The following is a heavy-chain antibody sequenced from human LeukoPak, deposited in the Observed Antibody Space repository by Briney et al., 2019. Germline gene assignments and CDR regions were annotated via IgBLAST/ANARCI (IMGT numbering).Heavy chain of an antibody. J-gene: IGHJ4*02. V-gene: IGHV3-7*01. CDR1: GFTFGTYW. CDR2: IKVDGSEK. D-gene: IGHD3-10*01. CDR3: ARMLVYNSGGEAFDC. Sequence: GGSLRLSCTASGFTFGTYWMTWVRQAPGRGLEWVANIKVDGSEKYYVDSVKGRFTISGDNAKNSLYLQMNSLRAEDTAVYYCARMLVYNSGGEAFDCWGQGALVTVSS.